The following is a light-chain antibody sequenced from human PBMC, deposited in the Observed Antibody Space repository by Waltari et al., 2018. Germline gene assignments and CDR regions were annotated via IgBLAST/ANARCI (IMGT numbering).Light chain of an antibody. CDR3: QQYGYSRST. Sequence: EIVLTQSPGTLSLSPGDRATLSCRASQSVSGHFLAWFQQKPGQAPRLLISGSSSRATGIPDRFSGSGSGTDFTLTISRLEPEDFAVYYCQQYGYSRSTFGGGTKVEIK. CDR2: GSS. V-gene: IGKV3-20*01. J-gene: IGKJ4*01. CDR1: QSVSGHF.